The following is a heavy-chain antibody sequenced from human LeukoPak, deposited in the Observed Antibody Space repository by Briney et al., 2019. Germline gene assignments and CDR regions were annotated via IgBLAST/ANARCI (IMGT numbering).Heavy chain of an antibody. D-gene: IGHD2-2*02. V-gene: IGHV3-30-3*01. CDR3: ARLKDIVALTAAIPGVDY. Sequence: GGSLRLSCAASGFTFSSYAMHWVRQAPGKGLEWVAVISYDGSNKYYADSVKGRFTISRDNSKNTLYLQMNSLRAEDTAVYYCARLKDIVALTAAIPGVDYWGQGTRVTVSS. CDR2: ISYDGSNK. J-gene: IGHJ4*02. CDR1: GFTFSSYA.